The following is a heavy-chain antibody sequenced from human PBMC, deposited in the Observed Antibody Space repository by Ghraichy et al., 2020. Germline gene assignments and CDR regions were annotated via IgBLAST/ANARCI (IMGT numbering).Heavy chain of an antibody. D-gene: IGHD2-8*01. CDR1: GGSFSGYY. Sequence: SQTLSLTCAVYGGSFSGYYWSWIRQPPGKGLEWIGEINHSGSTNYNPSLKSRVTISVDTSKNQFSLKLSSVTAADTAVYYCARGRMVGPNYGMDVWGQGTTVTVSS. CDR3: ARGRMVGPNYGMDV. J-gene: IGHJ6*02. CDR2: INHSGST. V-gene: IGHV4-34*01.